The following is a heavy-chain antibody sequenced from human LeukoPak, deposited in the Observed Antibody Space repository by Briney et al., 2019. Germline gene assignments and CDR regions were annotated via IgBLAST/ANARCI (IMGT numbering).Heavy chain of an antibody. CDR1: GFSFSGSS. CDR2: IRSKANSYAT. V-gene: IGHV3-73*01. CDR3: ARDHCSGGSCYFDY. Sequence: GGSLRLSCAASGFSFSGSSIFWVRQASGRGLEWLGRIRSKANSYATTYAASVKGRFTISRDDSNNTAYLQMNSLKSEDTAVYYCARDHCSGGSCYFDYWGQGTLVTVSS. J-gene: IGHJ4*02. D-gene: IGHD2-15*01.